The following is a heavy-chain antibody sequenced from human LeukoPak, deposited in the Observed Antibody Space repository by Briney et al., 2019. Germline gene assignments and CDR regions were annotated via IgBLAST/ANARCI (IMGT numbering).Heavy chain of an antibody. CDR3: AKDASPYSNYAVRWFDS. V-gene: IGHV3-23*01. J-gene: IGHJ5*01. Sequence: LPGGSLRLSCTASGFSFRTYIIAWVRQVPGKGLEWISAISGDAITTYYAVPVKGRFTISRDNFRNTLSLQMDSLRADDSAVYYCAKDASPYSNYAVRWFDSWGQGTLVTVSS. CDR1: GFSFRTYI. D-gene: IGHD4/OR15-4a*01. CDR2: ISGDAITT.